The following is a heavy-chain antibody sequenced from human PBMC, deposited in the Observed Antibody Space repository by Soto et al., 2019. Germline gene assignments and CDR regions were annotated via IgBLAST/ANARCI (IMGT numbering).Heavy chain of an antibody. CDR2: IGGTGVTT. Sequence: EVQLLESGGGLVQPGGSLRLSCAASGFTFSSYAMIWVRQAPGKGLEWVSSIGGTGVTTYYADSVKGRFTISRDNSKNTLSLQMNSLRAEDAAVDYCAKVYFAELSFFDYWGQGALVTVSS. D-gene: IGHD3-16*02. V-gene: IGHV3-23*01. CDR3: AKVYFAELSFFDY. CDR1: GFTFSSYA. J-gene: IGHJ4*02.